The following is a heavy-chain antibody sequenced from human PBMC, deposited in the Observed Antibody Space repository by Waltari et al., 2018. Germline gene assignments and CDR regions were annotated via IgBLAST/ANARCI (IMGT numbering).Heavy chain of an antibody. Sequence: QVQLQQWGAGLLKPSETLSLTCAVYGGSFSDYYWSWLRQPPGKGLEWIGEINHSGSTNNNSSLKSRVTISVDTSKNQFSLKLSSVTAADTAVYYCARRKSYDFWSSYYRGGGYFDYWGQGTLVTVSS. CDR3: ARRKSYDFWSSYYRGGGYFDY. V-gene: IGHV4-34*01. CDR1: GGSFSDYY. CDR2: INHSGST. D-gene: IGHD3-3*01. J-gene: IGHJ4*02.